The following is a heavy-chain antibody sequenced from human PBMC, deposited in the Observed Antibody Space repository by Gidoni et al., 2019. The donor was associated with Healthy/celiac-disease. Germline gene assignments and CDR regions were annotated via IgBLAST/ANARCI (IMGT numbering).Heavy chain of an antibody. V-gene: IGHV3-48*03. Sequence: EVQLVESGGGLVQPGGTLRLSCAGSGFTFSSYEMNWVRQAPGKGLEWVSYISSSGSTIYYADSVKGRFTISRDNAKNSLYLQMNSLRAEDTAVYYCARGYFDAFDIWGQGTMVTVSS. CDR1: GFTFSSYE. CDR2: ISSSGSTI. CDR3: ARGYFDAFDI. J-gene: IGHJ3*02. D-gene: IGHD3-10*01.